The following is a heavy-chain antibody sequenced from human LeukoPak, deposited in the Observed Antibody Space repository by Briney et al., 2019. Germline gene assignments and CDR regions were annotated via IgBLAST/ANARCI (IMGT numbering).Heavy chain of an antibody. D-gene: IGHD5-18*01. Sequence: GGSLRLSCVASGLTFSSYWMHWVRQAPGKGLVWVSRINSDGSSTSYADSVKGRFTISRDNAKKTLYLQMNTLRAEDTAVYYCASSSATTMVSHWGQGTLVTASS. J-gene: IGHJ4*02. CDR3: ASSSATTMVSH. CDR1: GLTFSSYW. CDR2: INSDGSST. V-gene: IGHV3-74*01.